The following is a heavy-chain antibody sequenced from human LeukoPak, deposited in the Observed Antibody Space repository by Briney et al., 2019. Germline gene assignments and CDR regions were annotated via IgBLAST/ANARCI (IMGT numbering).Heavy chain of an antibody. Sequence: GGSLRLSCSASGFTFNKYWMSWIRQLPGQGLEWVANVNQDGTQNYYVDSVKGRFTNSRDNARNLLYLQMNSLRAEDTAVYYCVRDVSSGWAFDYWGHGTLVTVSS. J-gene: IGHJ4*01. CDR2: VNQDGTQN. V-gene: IGHV3-7*01. CDR1: GFTFNKYW. CDR3: VRDVSSGWAFDY. D-gene: IGHD6-19*01.